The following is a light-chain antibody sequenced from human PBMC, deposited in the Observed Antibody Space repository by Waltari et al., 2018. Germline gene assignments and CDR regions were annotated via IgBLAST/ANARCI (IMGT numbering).Light chain of an antibody. CDR3: QETYTPPWT. J-gene: IGKJ1*01. CDR2: SAS. Sequence: DIQMTQSPLSLSASVGDRVTVTCRASQSVSTHLNWYQHKPGKAPELLVYSASFLETGVPSRFSAGGSGIDFNFTITAVQPEDFATYYCQETYTPPWTFGPGTRLEIK. V-gene: IGKV1-39*01. CDR1: QSVSTH.